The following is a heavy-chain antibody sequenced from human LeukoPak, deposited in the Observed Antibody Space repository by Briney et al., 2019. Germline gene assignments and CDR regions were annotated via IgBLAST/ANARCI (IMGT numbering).Heavy chain of an antibody. V-gene: IGHV5-10-1*01. Sequence: GESLKISCKGSGYTFTTYWITWVRQMPGKGLEWMGRIDPSDSYTNYSPSFQGHVTISADKSISTAYLQWSSLKASDTAMYYCARLGREMATIPDFDYWGQGTLVTVSS. CDR2: IDPSDSYT. J-gene: IGHJ4*02. CDR1: GYTFTTYW. CDR3: ARLGREMATIPDFDY. D-gene: IGHD5-24*01.